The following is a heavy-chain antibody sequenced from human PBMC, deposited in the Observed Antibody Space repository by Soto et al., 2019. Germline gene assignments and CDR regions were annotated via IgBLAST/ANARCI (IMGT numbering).Heavy chain of an antibody. J-gene: IGHJ5*02. D-gene: IGHD6-19*01. V-gene: IGHV3-30*18. CDR1: GFTFSSYG. CDR2: ISYDGSNK. CDR3: AKGNGQWPNWLDP. Sequence: AGGSLTLSCAASGFTFSSYGMHWVRQAPGKGLEWVAVISYDGSNKYYTDSVKGRFTISRDNSKNTLYLQMNSLRAEDTAVYYCAKGNGQWPNWLDPWGQGTLVTVSS.